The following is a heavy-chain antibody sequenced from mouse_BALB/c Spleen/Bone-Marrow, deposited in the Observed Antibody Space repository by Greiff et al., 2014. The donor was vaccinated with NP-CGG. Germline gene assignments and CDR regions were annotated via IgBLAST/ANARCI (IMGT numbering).Heavy chain of an antibody. CDR3: AFITTVVEYYFDY. CDR1: GFNIKDTY. D-gene: IGHD1-1*01. Sequence: VQLKQSGAELVKPGALVKLSCTASGFNIKDTYMHWVKQRPEQGLEWIGRIDPANGNSKYDPKFQGKATITADTSSNTAYLQLSSLTSEDTAVYYCAFITTVVEYYFDYWGQGTTLTVSS. V-gene: IGHV14-3*02. CDR2: IDPANGNS. J-gene: IGHJ2*01.